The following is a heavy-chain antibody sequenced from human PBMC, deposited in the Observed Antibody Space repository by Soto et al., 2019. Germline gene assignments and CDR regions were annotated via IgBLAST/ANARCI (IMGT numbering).Heavy chain of an antibody. Sequence: PSETLSLTYAVYGVYFSGYYWSWIRQPPGKGLEWIGSVYYTGTTDYNPSLKSRVTISVDTSKTQFSLNLRSVTAADTAVYYCARDLAAVPRAFDYWGRGTLVTVSS. D-gene: IGHD6-13*01. CDR3: ARDLAAVPRAFDY. J-gene: IGHJ4*02. CDR1: GVYFSGYY. CDR2: VYYTGTT. V-gene: IGHV4-59*01.